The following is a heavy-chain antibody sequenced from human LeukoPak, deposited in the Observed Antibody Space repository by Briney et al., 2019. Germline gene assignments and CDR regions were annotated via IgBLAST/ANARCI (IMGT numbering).Heavy chain of an antibody. D-gene: IGHD3-9*01. CDR1: GFTFSSYA. Sequence: GGSLRLSYAASGFTFSSYAMSWARQAPGKGLEWVSAISSSGDTYYAGSVKGRFTTSRDNSKNTLYLQMNSLRAEDTAVYYCARMVGDILTGYISLDYWGQGTLVTVSS. CDR2: ISSSGDT. V-gene: IGHV3-23*01. CDR3: ARMVGDILTGYISLDY. J-gene: IGHJ4*02.